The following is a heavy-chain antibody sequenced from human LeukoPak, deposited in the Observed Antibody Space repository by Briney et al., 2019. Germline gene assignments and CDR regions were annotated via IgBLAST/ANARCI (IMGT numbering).Heavy chain of an antibody. CDR1: GFTFSSYW. J-gene: IGHJ4*02. V-gene: IGHV3-7*03. CDR3: ARAMDY. Sequence: GGSLRLSCAVSGFTFSSYWMNWVRQAPGKGLEWVANIKQDGSEKYCVDSVKGRFTISRDNAKNSLYLQMNSLRAEDTAVYYCARAMDYWGQGTLVTVSS. CDR2: IKQDGSEK.